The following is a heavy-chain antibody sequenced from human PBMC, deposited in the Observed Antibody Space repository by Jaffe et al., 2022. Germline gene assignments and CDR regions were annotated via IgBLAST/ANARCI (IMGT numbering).Heavy chain of an antibody. CDR2: SRNKANSYTT. V-gene: IGHV3-72*01. D-gene: IGHD1-1*01. CDR1: GFSFSDHY. CDR3: ARDGPTGTYFDY. J-gene: IGHJ4*02. Sequence: EVQLVESGGGLVQPGGSLRLSCAASGFSFSDHYMDWVRQAPGKGLEWVGRSRNKANSYTTEYAASVKGRFTISRDDSKNSLYLQMNSLKTEDTAVYYCARDGPTGTYFDYWGQGTLVTVSS.